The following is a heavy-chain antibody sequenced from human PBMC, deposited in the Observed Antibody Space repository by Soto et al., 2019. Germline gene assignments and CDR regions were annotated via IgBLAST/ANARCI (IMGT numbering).Heavy chain of an antibody. CDR2: SHQSGNT. D-gene: IGHD5-18*01. CDR3: ATRDTGRVY. J-gene: IGHJ4*02. Sequence: QVQLQESGPGLVKPSGTLSLTCAVSGVSIGSHDWWTWVRQPPGKGLEWIGESHQSGNTNYNSSRGSRVTISLDKSKNHFSLQLSSVTVADTAVYYCATRDTGRVYWGQGTQVTVSS. CDR1: GVSIGSHDW. V-gene: IGHV4-4*02.